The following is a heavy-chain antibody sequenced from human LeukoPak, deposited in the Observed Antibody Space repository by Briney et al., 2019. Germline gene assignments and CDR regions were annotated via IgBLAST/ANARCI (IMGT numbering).Heavy chain of an antibody. CDR3: ARGRVVPAAIKGGVDY. D-gene: IGHD2-2*01. CDR2: INHSGST. J-gene: IGHJ4*02. Sequence: SETLSLTCAVYGGSFSGYYWSWIRQPPGKGLEWIGEINHSGSTNYNPSLESRVTISVDTSKNQFSLKLSSVTAADTAVYYCARGRVVPAAIKGGVDYWGQGTLVTVSS. V-gene: IGHV4-34*01. CDR1: GGSFSGYY.